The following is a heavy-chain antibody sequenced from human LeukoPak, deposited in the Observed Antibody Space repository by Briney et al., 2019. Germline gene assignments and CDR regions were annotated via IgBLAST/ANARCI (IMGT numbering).Heavy chain of an antibody. Sequence: ASVKVSCNASGFTFTNYDINWVRQASGQELEWMGWMNPNSGNTGYTRKFQGRVAMTRDTSITTAYMELSSLRSEDTAVYYCVNESGAVFGPDYFDSWGQGTLVTVSS. D-gene: IGHD6-19*01. CDR2: MNPNSGNT. V-gene: IGHV1-8*01. CDR3: VNESGAVFGPDYFDS. J-gene: IGHJ4*02. CDR1: GFTFTNYD.